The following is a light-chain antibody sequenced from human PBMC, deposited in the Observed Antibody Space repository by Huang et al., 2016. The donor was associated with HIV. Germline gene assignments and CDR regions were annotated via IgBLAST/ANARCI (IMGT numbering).Light chain of an antibody. Sequence: EIILTQSPATLSLSPGERATLSCRASQSVGRYLAWYQQKPGQAPRLLIYDASNRATGIPARFSGCGSGTDCTLTIRGLEPDDFAVYFCQQRSNRTPTTFGQGTKVE. CDR2: DAS. CDR3: QQRSNRTPTT. J-gene: IGKJ1*01. CDR1: QSVGRY. V-gene: IGKV3-11*01.